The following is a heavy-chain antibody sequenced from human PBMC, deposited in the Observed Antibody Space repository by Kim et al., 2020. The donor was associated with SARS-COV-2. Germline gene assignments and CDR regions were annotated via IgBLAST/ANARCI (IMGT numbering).Heavy chain of an antibody. CDR3: AIVASKLRFLNFEY. Sequence: AVSVKCRFPISRYNSKNTLYLQLNSLRAEDTAVYYCAIVASKLRFLNFEYWGQGTLVTVSP. J-gene: IGHJ4*02. D-gene: IGHD3-3*01. V-gene: IGHV3-23*01.